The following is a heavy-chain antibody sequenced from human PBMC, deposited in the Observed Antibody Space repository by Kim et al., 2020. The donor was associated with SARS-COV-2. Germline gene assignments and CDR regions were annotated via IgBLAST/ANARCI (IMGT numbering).Heavy chain of an antibody. Sequence: GGSLRLSCAASGFPFSRYWMTWVRQAPGKGLEWVANIKQDGSEKFYVDSVKGRFTISRDNTKNILYLQMNDLRVEDTAVYSCARGPTWTHWYFDDWGRGT. CDR1: GFPFSRYW. CDR2: IKQDGSEK. CDR3: ARGPTWTHWYFDD. J-gene: IGHJ4*02. V-gene: IGHV3-7*04.